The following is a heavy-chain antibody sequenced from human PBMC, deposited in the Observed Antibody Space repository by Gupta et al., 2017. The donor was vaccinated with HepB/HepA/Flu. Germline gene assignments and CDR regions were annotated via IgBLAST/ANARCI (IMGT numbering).Heavy chain of an antibody. V-gene: IGHV3-48*02. D-gene: IGHD3-3*01. CDR1: GFPFSSYS. Sequence: EVQLVASGGGLVQPGGSLRLSCAASGFPFSSYSLNWVRQAPGKGLEWVSYISSSSSTIYYADSVKGRFTISRDNAKNSLYLQMNSLRDEDTAVYYCARTPNLRFLERPLYYFDYWGQGTLVTVSS. CDR2: ISSSSSTI. CDR3: ARTPNLRFLERPLYYFDY. J-gene: IGHJ4*02.